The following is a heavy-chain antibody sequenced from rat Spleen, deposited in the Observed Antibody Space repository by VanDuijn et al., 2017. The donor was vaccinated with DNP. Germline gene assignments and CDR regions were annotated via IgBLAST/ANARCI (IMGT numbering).Heavy chain of an antibody. CDR3: ARPMDYYSGGFAY. CDR2: IRYDGYST. CDR1: GFTFSDYY. J-gene: IGHJ3*01. Sequence: EVQLVASGGGFVQPGRSLKLSCAASGFTFSDYYMAWVRQTPTKGLEWVAYIRYDGYSTYFGDSVKGRFTISRDNARNTLYLQMNSLRSEDMATYYCARPMDYYSGGFAYWGQGTLVTVSS. V-gene: IGHV5-22*01. D-gene: IGHD1-1*01.